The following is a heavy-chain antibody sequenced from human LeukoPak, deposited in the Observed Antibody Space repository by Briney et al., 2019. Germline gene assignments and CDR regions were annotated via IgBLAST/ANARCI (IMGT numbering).Heavy chain of an antibody. CDR1: GFTVSSNS. CDR3: AMSRGYSYGHYYYYGMDV. V-gene: IGHV3-66*01. CDR2: FYSGGST. J-gene: IGHJ6*02. D-gene: IGHD5-18*01. Sequence: GGSLRLSCAGPGFTVSSNSMSWGRQGPGEGLEWVAVFYSGGSTYYADSVKGRFTISRDNSKNTLYLQMNSLRAEDTAVYYCAMSRGYSYGHYYYYGMDVWGQGTTVTVSS.